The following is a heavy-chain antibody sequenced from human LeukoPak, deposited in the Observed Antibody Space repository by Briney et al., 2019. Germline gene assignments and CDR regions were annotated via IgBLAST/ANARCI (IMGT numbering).Heavy chain of an antibody. CDR1: GYTFTSHD. D-gene: IGHD3-16*02. Sequence: ASVKVSCKASGYTFTSHDINWVRQATGQGLEWMGWTSPNSGDTGYAQKFQGRVTMTEDTSTDTAYMELSSLRSEDTAVYYCATKQYYDYVWGSYRSGDYWGQGTLVTVSS. V-gene: IGHV1-8*01. CDR3: ATKQYYDYVWGSYRSGDY. J-gene: IGHJ4*02. CDR2: TSPNSGDT.